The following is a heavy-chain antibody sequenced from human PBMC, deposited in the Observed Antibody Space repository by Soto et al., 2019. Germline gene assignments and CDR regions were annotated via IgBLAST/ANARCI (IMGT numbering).Heavy chain of an antibody. CDR1: GGSFSGYY. D-gene: IGHD6-13*01. CDR3: ARGLGPAGSSWYSGWFDP. V-gene: IGHV4-34*01. Sequence: SETMSLTCAVYGGSFSGYYWSWIRQNPGKGLEWIGEINHSGSTNYNPSLKSRVTISVDTSKNQFSLKLSSVTAADTAVYYCARGLGPAGSSWYSGWFDPWGQGTLVTVSS. J-gene: IGHJ5*02. CDR2: INHSGST.